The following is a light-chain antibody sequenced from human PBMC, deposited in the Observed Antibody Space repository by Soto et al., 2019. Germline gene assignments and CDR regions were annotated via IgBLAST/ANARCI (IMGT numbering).Light chain of an antibody. Sequence: IQGPKSTSSVPASVADRVVITFRASQSISSYLNWYQQKPGKAPKLLIYAASSLQSGVPSRFSGSGSGTDFTLTISSLQPEDFATYYCQQSYSTPLTFGGGTKVDIK. CDR1: QSISSY. J-gene: IGKJ4*01. CDR2: AAS. CDR3: QQSYSTPLT. V-gene: IGKV1-39*01.